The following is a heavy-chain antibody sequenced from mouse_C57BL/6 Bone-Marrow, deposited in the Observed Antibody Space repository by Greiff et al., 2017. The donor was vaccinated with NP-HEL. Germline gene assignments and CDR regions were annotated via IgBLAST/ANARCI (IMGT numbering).Heavy chain of an antibody. D-gene: IGHD2-3*01. Sequence: QVQLKESGAELAKPGASVKLSCKASGYTFTSYWMHWVKQRPGQGLEWIGYINPSSGYTKYNQKFKDKATLTADKSSSTAYMQLSSLTYEDSAVYYCARWWLLLSYYFDYWGQGTTLTVSS. CDR1: GYTFTSYW. V-gene: IGHV1-7*01. CDR3: ARWWLLLSYYFDY. J-gene: IGHJ2*01. CDR2: INPSSGYT.